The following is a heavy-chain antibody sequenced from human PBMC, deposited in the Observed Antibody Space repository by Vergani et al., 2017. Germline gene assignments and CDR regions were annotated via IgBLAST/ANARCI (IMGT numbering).Heavy chain of an antibody. D-gene: IGHD6-13*01. J-gene: IGHJ4*02. CDR1: GFTFSSYS. CDR3: ARGGSSWYDLDY. CDR2: ISSSSSYI. V-gene: IGHV3-21*01. Sequence: EVQLVESGGGLVQPGGSLRLSCAASGFTFSSYSMNWVRQAPGKGLEWVSSISSSSSYIYYADSVKGRFTISRDNAKNSLYLQMNSLRAEDTAVYYCARGGSSWYDLDYWGQGTLVTVSS.